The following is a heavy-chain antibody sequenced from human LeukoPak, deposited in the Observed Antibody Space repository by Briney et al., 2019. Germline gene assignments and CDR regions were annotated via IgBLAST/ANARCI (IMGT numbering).Heavy chain of an antibody. CDR2: INPNNGPT. D-gene: IGHD6-13*01. CDR1: GYPFIAFY. J-gene: IGHJ4*02. Sequence: GASVKVSCKASGYPFIAFYIHWVRQAPGQGLEWMGWINPNNGPTHYAQNFQGRVTMTRDTSVSTAYMELSSLRSEDTAVYYCARSGKNIAAAVFDYWGQGTLVTVSS. CDR3: ARSGKNIAAAVFDY. V-gene: IGHV1-2*02.